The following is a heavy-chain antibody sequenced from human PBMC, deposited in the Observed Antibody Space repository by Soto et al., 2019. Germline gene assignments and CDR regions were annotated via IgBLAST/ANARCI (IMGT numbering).Heavy chain of an antibody. Sequence: ASVKVSCKASGYTFTSYYMHWVRQAPGQGLEWMGIINPSGGSTSYAQKFQGRVTMTRDTSTSTAYMELSSLRSEDTAVYYCARAPSRVVVPAAPFDYWGQGTLVTVSS. CDR3: ARAPSRVVVPAAPFDY. CDR1: GYTFTSYY. V-gene: IGHV1-46*01. D-gene: IGHD2-2*01. J-gene: IGHJ4*02. CDR2: INPSGGST.